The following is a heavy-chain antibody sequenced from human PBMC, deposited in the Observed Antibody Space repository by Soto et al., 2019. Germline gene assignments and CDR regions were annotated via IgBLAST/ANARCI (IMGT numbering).Heavy chain of an antibody. CDR2: TYYRSKWYN. V-gene: IGHV6-1*01. CDR3: ARGRSMYYYDSSGLTKYYFDY. CDR1: GDSVSSNSAA. D-gene: IGHD3-22*01. J-gene: IGHJ4*02. Sequence: PSQTLSLTCAVSGDSVSSNSAAWNWIRQSPSRGLEWLGRTYYRSKWYNDYAVSVKSRITINPDTSKNQFSLQLNSVTPEDTAVYYCARGRSMYYYDSSGLTKYYFDYWGQAPLVTVSS.